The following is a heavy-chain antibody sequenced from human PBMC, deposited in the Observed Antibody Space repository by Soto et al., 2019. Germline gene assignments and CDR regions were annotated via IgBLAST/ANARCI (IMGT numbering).Heavy chain of an antibody. D-gene: IGHD5-18*01. CDR2: IYYSGST. Sequence: QVQLQESGPGLVKPSQTLSLTCTVSGGSISSGGYYWSWLRQHPGKGLEWIGYIYYSGSTYYNPSLKSRVTISVDTSKNQFSLKLSSVTAADTAVYYCARVLRGYRNAIALNWFDPWGQGTLVTVSS. V-gene: IGHV4-31*03. J-gene: IGHJ5*02. CDR1: GGSISSGGYY. CDR3: ARVLRGYRNAIALNWFDP.